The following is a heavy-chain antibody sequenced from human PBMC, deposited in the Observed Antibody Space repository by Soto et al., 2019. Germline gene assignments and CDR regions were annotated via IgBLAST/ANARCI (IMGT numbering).Heavy chain of an antibody. V-gene: IGHV1-8*01. CDR1: GYTFTIYD. CDR2: MNPNSGNT. CDR3: ASPALSSGWYYFDY. Sequence: ASVKVSCKASGYTFTIYDINWVRQATGQGLEWMGWMNPNSGNTGYAQKFQGRVTMTRNTSISTAYMELSSLRSEDTAVYYCASPALSSGWYYFDYWGQGTLVTVSS. D-gene: IGHD6-19*01. J-gene: IGHJ4*02.